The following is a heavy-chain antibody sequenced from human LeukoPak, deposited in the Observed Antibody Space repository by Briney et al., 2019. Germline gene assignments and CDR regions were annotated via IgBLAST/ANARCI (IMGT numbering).Heavy chain of an antibody. CDR2: INPNSGDT. CDR1: GYTFNAYY. D-gene: IGHD3-22*01. J-gene: IGHJ4*02. Sequence: ASVKVSCKASGYTFNAYYMHWVRQAPGQGLEWMGRINPNSGDTSIAQKFLGRVTMTRDTSISTAYIELSSLRSGDAAVYYCARAYYYDSSAYYFDYWGQGTLVTVSS. V-gene: IGHV1-2*06. CDR3: ARAYYYDSSAYYFDY.